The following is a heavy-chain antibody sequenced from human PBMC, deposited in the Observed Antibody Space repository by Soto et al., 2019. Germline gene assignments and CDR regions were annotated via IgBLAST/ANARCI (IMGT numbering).Heavy chain of an antibody. Sequence: QVQLVQSGAEVKKPGSSVKVSCKASGYTFSSYAISWVRQAPGQGLEWMGGIIPIFGTTNYAQKFQGRVTITADESTSTAYMELSSLRSEDTAVYYCARGTIPSNYYYYYAMDVWGQGTTVTVSS. CDR1: GYTFSSYA. CDR2: IIPIFGTT. J-gene: IGHJ6*02. CDR3: ARGTIPSNYYYYYAMDV. V-gene: IGHV1-69*01. D-gene: IGHD1-1*01.